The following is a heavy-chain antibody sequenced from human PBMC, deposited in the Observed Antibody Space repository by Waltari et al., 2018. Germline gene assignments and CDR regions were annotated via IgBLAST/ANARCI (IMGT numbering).Heavy chain of an antibody. V-gene: IGHV4-61*02. J-gene: IGHJ6*03. CDR1: GGSISSGSYY. D-gene: IGHD1-26*01. Sequence: QVQLQESGPGLVKPSQTLSLTCTVSGGSISSGSYYWSWIRQPAGKGLEWIGRIYTSGSTNYNPSLKSRVTISVDTSKNQFSLKLSSVTAADTAVYYCARVVGNYYYMDVWGKGTTVTVSS. CDR2: IYTSGST. CDR3: ARVVGNYYYMDV.